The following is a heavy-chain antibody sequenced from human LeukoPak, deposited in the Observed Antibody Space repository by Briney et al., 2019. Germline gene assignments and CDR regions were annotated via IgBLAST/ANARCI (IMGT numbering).Heavy chain of an antibody. V-gene: IGHV1-69*05. J-gene: IGHJ4*02. Sequence: GASVKVSCKASGGTFSSYAISWVRQAPGQGLEWMGGIIPIFGTANYAQKFQGRVTITTDESTSTAYMELSSLRSEDTAVYYCARGPYSSSWHEDYFDYWGQGTLVTVSS. CDR2: IIPIFGTA. D-gene: IGHD6-13*01. CDR1: GGTFSSYA. CDR3: ARGPYSSSWHEDYFDY.